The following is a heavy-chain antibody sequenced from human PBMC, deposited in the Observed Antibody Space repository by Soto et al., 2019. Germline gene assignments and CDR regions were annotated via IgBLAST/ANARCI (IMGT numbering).Heavy chain of an antibody. Sequence: SLTLPCAAPGFTFSSYGMHWVRQAPGKGLEWVAVIAYDGINKDYADSVKGLFTISRDNSKNTLYLQMNSLRAEDTAVYYCAAERGMDVWGQGTTVTVS. J-gene: IGHJ6*02. V-gene: IGHV3-30*03. CDR1: GFTFSSYG. CDR3: AAERGMDV. CDR2: IAYDGINK.